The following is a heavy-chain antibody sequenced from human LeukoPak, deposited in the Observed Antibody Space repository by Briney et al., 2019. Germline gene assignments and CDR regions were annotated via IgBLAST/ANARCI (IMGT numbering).Heavy chain of an antibody. Sequence: PGRSLRLSCAASGFTFSSYSMNWVRQAPGKGLEWVSYISSSSSTIYYADSVKGRFTISRDNAKNSLYLQMNSLRAEDTAVYYCARLHDYFDYWGQGTLVTVSS. CDR2: ISSSSSTI. CDR1: GFTFSSYS. V-gene: IGHV3-48*04. J-gene: IGHJ4*02. CDR3: ARLHDYFDY.